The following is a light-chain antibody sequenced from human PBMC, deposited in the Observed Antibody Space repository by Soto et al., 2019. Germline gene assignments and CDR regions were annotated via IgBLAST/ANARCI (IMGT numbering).Light chain of an antibody. CDR1: SSDIGSYNY. CDR3: CTYAGSYLWV. CDR2: DVS. V-gene: IGLV2-11*01. J-gene: IGLJ3*02. Sequence: QSALTQPRSVSGSPGQSVTISCTGTSSDIGSYNYVSWYQQHPGKAPKLMIYDVSKRPSGVPDRFSGSKSGNTASLTISGLQTEDEADYYCCTYAGSYLWVFGGGTKLT.